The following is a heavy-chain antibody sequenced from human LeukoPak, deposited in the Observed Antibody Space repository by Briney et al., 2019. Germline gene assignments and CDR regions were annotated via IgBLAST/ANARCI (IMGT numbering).Heavy chain of an antibody. CDR3: ARVLHRTVDY. CDR2: IIPILGIA. J-gene: IGHJ4*02. CDR1: GGTFSSYA. D-gene: IGHD1-14*01. V-gene: IGHV1-69*04. Sequence: GASVKVSCKASGGTFSSYAISWVRQAPRQGLEWMGRIIPILGIANYAQKFQGRVTITADKSTSTAYMELSSLRSEDTAVYYCARVLHRTVDYWGQGTLVTVSS.